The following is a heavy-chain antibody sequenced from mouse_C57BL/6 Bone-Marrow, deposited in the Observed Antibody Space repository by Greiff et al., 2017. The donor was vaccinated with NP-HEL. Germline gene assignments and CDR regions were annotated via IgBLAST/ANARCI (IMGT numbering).Heavy chain of an antibody. Sequence: QVQLQQSGAELARPGASVKMSCKASGYTFTSYTMHWVKQRPGQGLEWIGYINPSSGYTKYNQKFKDKATLTADKSSSTAYMQLSSLTSEDSAVDYCARGGYGWFAYWGQGTLVTVSA. D-gene: IGHD2-2*01. CDR3: ARGGYGWFAY. J-gene: IGHJ3*01. CDR1: GYTFTSYT. CDR2: INPSSGYT. V-gene: IGHV1-4*01.